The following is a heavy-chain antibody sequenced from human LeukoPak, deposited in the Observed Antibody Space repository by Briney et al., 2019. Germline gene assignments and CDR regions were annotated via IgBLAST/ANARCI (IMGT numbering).Heavy chain of an antibody. J-gene: IGHJ2*01. V-gene: IGHV4-59*01. Sequence: SETLSLTCTVSGGSISSYYWSWIRQPPGKGLEWIGYTSYSGSTDYNPSLKSRVTMSVDTSKNQFSLKLSSVTAADTAVYYCGRRTYYDTLTGYTYWYFDLWGRGTLVTVSS. D-gene: IGHD3-9*01. CDR3: GRRTYYDTLTGYTYWYFDL. CDR1: GGSISSYY. CDR2: TSYSGST.